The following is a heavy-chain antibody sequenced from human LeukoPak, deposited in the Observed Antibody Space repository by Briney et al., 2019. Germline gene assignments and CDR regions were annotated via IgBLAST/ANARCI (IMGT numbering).Heavy chain of an antibody. CDR3: ARGPVLELLWFGESTFNWFDP. CDR1: GYTFTGYY. D-gene: IGHD3-10*01. V-gene: IGHV1-2*04. Sequence: ASVKVSCKASGYTFTGYYMHWVRQAPGQGLEWMGWINPNSGSTNYAQKFQGWVTMTRDTSISTAYMELSRLRSDDTAVYYCARGPVLELLWFGESTFNWFDPWGQGTLVTVSS. CDR2: INPNSGST. J-gene: IGHJ5*02.